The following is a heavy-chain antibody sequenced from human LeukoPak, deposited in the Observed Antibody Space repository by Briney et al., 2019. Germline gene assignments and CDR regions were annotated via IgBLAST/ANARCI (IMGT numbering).Heavy chain of an antibody. D-gene: IGHD1-26*01. Sequence: PSETLSLTCTVSGDSISTYYWIWIRHPPGKGLEWIGYIYYSGNTNYNSSLKNRVTISEDSSKSQSSLKLTAVTAADTAVYYCARGVAGSGRTPNNWGQGTLVTVSS. V-gene: IGHV4-59*01. J-gene: IGHJ4*02. CDR1: GDSISTYY. CDR2: IYYSGNT. CDR3: ARGVAGSGRTPNN.